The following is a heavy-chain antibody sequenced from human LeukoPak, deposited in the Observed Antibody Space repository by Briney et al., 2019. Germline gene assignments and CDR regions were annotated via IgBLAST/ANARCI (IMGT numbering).Heavy chain of an antibody. J-gene: IGHJ4*02. D-gene: IGHD1-26*01. CDR2: ISSSGSPI. CDR3: ARDPARWEPVDY. V-gene: IGHV3-11*04. CDR1: GFTFSDYY. Sequence: GGSLRLSCAASGFTFSDYYMSWIRQAPGKGLEWVSYISSSGSPIYYADSVKGRFTISRDNAKNSLYLQMNSLRAEDTAVYYCARDPARWEPVDYWGQGTLVTVSS.